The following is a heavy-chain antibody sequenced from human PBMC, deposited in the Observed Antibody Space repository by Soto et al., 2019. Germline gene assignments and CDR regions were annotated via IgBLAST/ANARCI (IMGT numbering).Heavy chain of an antibody. Sequence: SETLSLTCTVSGGSVSGYYWSWIRQPAGKGLEWIGRMYNSERTNYNPSLKSRVTMSMDTSKNQFSLKLTSVTAADTAVYFCAREPLAHSYFDLWGQGTLVTVSS. CDR3: AREPLAHSYFDL. CDR1: GGSVSGYY. CDR2: MYNSERT. V-gene: IGHV4-4*07. J-gene: IGHJ4*02.